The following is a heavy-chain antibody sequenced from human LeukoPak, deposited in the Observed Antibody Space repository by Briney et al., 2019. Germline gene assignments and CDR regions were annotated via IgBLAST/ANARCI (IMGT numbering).Heavy chain of an antibody. CDR1: GGSFSGYY. CDR2: INHSGST. D-gene: IGHD1-20*01. CDR3: ARLTGTTVYYYYYHYMDV. V-gene: IGHV4-34*01. J-gene: IGHJ6*03. Sequence: SETLSLTCAVYGGSFSGYYWSWIRQPPGKGLEWIGEINHSGSTNYNPSLKSRVTISVDTSKNQFSLKPSSVTAADTAVYYCARLTGTTVYYYYYHYMDVWGKGTTVTISS.